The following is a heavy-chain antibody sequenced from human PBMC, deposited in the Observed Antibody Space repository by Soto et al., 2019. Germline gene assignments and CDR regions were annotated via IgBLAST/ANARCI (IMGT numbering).Heavy chain of an antibody. J-gene: IGHJ4*02. D-gene: IGHD6-19*01. Sequence: PGGAERLSCAASRLTFSTSAMSWVRQAPGKGREWVLAIGGSGGSTYYADSVKGRFTISRAYSKNSLYLQMNSLRAEDTAVYYCAKAGGYSSGWTTGGYFDYWGQGTLVTVSS. CDR1: RLTFSTSA. CDR2: IGGSGGST. CDR3: AKAGGYSSGWTTGGYFDY. V-gene: IGHV3-23*01.